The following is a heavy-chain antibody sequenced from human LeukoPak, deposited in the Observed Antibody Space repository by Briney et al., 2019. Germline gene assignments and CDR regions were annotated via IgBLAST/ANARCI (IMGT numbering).Heavy chain of an antibody. CDR1: GFTLSTYA. D-gene: IGHD3-10*01. V-gene: IGHV3-23*01. J-gene: IGHJ4*02. CDR3: AKDEPSGSYKD. Sequence: GRSLRLSRVASGFTLSTYAMNWVRQAPRKGRESVSAISGRGGSTYYADSVKGRFTISRDNSKNTLYLEMNSLRAEDTAKYYCAKDEPSGSYKDWGQGTLVTVSS. CDR2: ISGRGGST.